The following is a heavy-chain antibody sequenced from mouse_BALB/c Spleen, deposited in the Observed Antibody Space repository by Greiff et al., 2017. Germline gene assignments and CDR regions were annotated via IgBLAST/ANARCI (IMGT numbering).Heavy chain of an antibody. J-gene: IGHJ2*01. CDR1: GYSITSDYA. D-gene: IGHD1-1*01. V-gene: IGHV3-2*02. CDR3: ARRPYYYGSSYWYFDY. CDR2: ISYSGST. Sequence: EVQLVESGPGLVKPSQSLSLTCTVTGYSITSDYAWNWIRQFPGNKLEWMGYISYSGSTSYNPSLKSRISITRDTSKNQFFLQLNSVTTEDTATYYWARRPYYYGSSYWYFDYWGQGTTLTVSS.